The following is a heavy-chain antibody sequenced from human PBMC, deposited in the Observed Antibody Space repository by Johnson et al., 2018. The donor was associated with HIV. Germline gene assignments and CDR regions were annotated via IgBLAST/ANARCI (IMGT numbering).Heavy chain of an antibody. D-gene: IGHD6-19*01. CDR2: IFSVGNA. J-gene: IGHJ3*02. CDR3: AKGIEAGWQVDAVDI. Sequence: VQLVESGGGLVQPGGSLRLSCAASGITVSSNYMSWVRQAPGKGLEWVSVIFSVGNAYYADSVKGRFTISRDNSNNMVYLQMTSLRPEDQAVYYCAKGIEAGWQVDAVDIWGQGTMVTVSS. CDR1: GITVSSNY. V-gene: IGHV3-66*02.